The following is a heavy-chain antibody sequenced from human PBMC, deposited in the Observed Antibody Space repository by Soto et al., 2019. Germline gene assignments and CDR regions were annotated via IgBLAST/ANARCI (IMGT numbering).Heavy chain of an antibody. V-gene: IGHV1-18*01. CDR2: MSSYNGNT. D-gene: IGHD2-8*01. J-gene: IGHJ6*02. CDR3: AGHQAYGMDV. Sequence: QDQLVQSGSEVKKPGASMKVSCKASGHIFSNSDISWVRQAPGQGLEWMGWMSSYNGNTESAQKFQGRVTMTTDTSTSTVYMELRSLTSDDTAVYYCAGHQAYGMDVWGQGTTVIVSS. CDR1: GHIFSNSD.